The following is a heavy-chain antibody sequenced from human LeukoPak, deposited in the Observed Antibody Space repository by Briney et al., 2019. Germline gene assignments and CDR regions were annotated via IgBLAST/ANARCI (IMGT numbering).Heavy chain of an antibody. CDR3: ARVSHFDWPYYYYYYMDV. V-gene: IGHV3-7*01. Sequence: GGSLRLSCVASGFTYANYAMSWVRQAPGKGLEWVANIKQDGSEKYYVDSVKGRFTISRDNAKNSLYLQMNSLRAEDTAVYYCARVSHFDWPYYYYYYMDVWGKGTTVTVSS. CDR1: GFTYANYA. D-gene: IGHD3-9*01. CDR2: IKQDGSEK. J-gene: IGHJ6*03.